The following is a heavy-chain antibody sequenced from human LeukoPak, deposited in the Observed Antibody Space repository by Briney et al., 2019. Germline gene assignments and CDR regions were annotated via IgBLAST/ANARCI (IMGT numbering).Heavy chain of an antibody. Sequence: GRSLRLSCAASGFTFSSYGMHWVRQAPGKGLEWVAVISYDGSNKYYADSVKGRFTISRDNSKNTLYLQMNSLRAEDTAVYYCARGSRPVYNLLTGKRYFDYWGQGTLLTVSS. D-gene: IGHD3-9*01. CDR2: ISYDGSNK. J-gene: IGHJ4*02. CDR3: ARGSRPVYNLLTGKRYFDY. V-gene: IGHV3-30*03. CDR1: GFTFSSYG.